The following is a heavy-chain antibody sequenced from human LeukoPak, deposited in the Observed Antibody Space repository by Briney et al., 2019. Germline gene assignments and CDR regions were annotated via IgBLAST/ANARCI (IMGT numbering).Heavy chain of an antibody. V-gene: IGHV1-69*04. CDR1: GGTFSSYA. CDR3: ARDITMVRGVDY. CDR2: IIPILGIA. D-gene: IGHD3-10*01. J-gene: IGHJ4*02. Sequence: GASVMVSCKASGGTFSSYAISWVRHAPGQGLEWMGRIIPILGIANYAQKFQGRVTITADKSTSTAYMELSSLRSEDTAVYYCARDITMVRGVDYWGQGTLVTVSS.